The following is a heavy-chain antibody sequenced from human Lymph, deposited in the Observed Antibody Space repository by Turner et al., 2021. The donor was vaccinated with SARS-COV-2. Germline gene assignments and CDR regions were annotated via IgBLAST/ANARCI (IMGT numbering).Heavy chain of an antibody. J-gene: IGHJ4*02. CDR2: IKQDGSEK. Sequence: VQLVESGGGLVQPRGSLRLSCAASGFTFSYYWMSWVRQAPGKGLEWVANIKQDGSEKYYVDSVKGRFTISRDNAKNSLFLQMNSLRAEDTAVYYCARMGSSSWYFDYWGQGTLVTVSS. CDR1: GFTFSYYW. D-gene: IGHD1-26*01. V-gene: IGHV3-7*01. CDR3: ARMGSSSWYFDY.